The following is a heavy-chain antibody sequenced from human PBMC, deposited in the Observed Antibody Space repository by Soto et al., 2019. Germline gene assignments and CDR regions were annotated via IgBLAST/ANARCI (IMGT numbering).Heavy chain of an antibody. CDR1: GGSISSSSYY. D-gene: IGHD6-13*01. CDR2: IYYSGST. J-gene: IGHJ2*01. V-gene: IGHV4-39*01. Sequence: PSETLSLTCTVSGGSISSSSYYWGWIRQPPGKGLEWIGSIYYSGSTYYNPSLKSRVTISVDTSKNQFSLKLSSVTAADTAVYYCARGELGYSSSWYSRPHWYFDLRGRGTLVTVSS. CDR3: ARGELGYSSSWYSRPHWYFDL.